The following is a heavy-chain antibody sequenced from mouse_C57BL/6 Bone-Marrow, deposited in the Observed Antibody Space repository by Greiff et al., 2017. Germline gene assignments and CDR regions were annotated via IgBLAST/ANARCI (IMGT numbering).Heavy chain of an antibody. Sequence: QVQLQQPGAELVKPGASVKLSCKASGYTFTSYWMQWVKQRPGQGLEWIGEIDPSDSNTNYNQKFKGKATLPVDTSSSTAYMQLSSLTSEDSAVYDCARWEGAYWGQGTLVTVSA. CDR2: IDPSDSNT. CDR1: GYTFTSYW. V-gene: IGHV1-50*01. J-gene: IGHJ3*01. D-gene: IGHD4-1*01. CDR3: ARWEGAY.